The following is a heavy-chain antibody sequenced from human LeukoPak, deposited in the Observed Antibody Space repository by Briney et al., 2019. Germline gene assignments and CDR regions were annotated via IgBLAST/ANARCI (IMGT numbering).Heavy chain of an antibody. J-gene: IGHJ6*03. CDR3: ARQYRWYDFWSGYYTGDYYYYYMDV. D-gene: IGHD3-3*01. CDR2: IKQDGSEK. V-gene: IGHV3-7*03. CDR1: GFTFSTYL. Sequence: PGGSLRLSCAASGFTFSTYLMSWVRQAPGKGLEWVANIKQDGSEKYYADSVKGRFTISRDNAKNSLYLQMNSLRAEDTALYYCARQYRWYDFWSGYYTGDYYYYYMDVWGKGTTVTVSS.